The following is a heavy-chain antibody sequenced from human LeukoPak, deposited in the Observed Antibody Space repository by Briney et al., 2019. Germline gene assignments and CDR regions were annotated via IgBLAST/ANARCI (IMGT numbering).Heavy chain of an antibody. V-gene: IGHV4-39*07. Sequence: SETLSLTCTVSGGSISSSSYYWGWIRQPPGKGLEWIGRIYYSGSTYYNPSLKSRVTISVDTSKNPFSLQLSSVTAADTAVYYCAREGLYDYVWGSYRALGYWGQGTLVTVSS. CDR1: GGSISSSSYY. D-gene: IGHD3-16*02. J-gene: IGHJ4*02. CDR3: AREGLYDYVWGSYRALGY. CDR2: IYYSGST.